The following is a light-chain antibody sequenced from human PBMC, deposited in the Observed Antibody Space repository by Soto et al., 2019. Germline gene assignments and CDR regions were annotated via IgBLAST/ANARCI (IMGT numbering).Light chain of an antibody. V-gene: IGLV4-69*01. CDR3: QTWDTGIGV. Sequence: QLVLTQSPSASASLGASVKLTCTLSSGHSSYAIAWHQQRPERGPRYVMRVNSDGSHSKGDGVPERFSGSSSGAERYLTISSLQSEDEADYYCQTWDTGIGVFGGGTKVTVL. CDR2: VNSDGSH. CDR1: SGHSSYA. J-gene: IGLJ3*02.